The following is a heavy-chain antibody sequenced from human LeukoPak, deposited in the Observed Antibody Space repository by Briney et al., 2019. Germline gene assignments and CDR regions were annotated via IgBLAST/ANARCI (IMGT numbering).Heavy chain of an antibody. CDR1: GGSISSSSYY. CDR2: IYYTGST. Sequence: PSETLSLTCTASGGSISSSSYYWGWIRQPPGKGLEWIGCIYYTGSTYYNPSLKSRVTISVDTSKNQFSLKLTSVTAADTALYYCAVQHDYGDYFDSWGQGTLVTVSS. J-gene: IGHJ4*02. V-gene: IGHV4-39*07. D-gene: IGHD4-17*01. CDR3: AVQHDYGDYFDS.